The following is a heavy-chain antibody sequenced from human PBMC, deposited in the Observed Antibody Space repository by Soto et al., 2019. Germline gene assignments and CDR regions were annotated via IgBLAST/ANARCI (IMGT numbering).Heavy chain of an antibody. J-gene: IGHJ4*02. CDR1: GGTFSSYA. V-gene: IGHV1-69*06. CDR2: IIPIFGTA. CDR3: ARTYYDSSGYSYDDY. Sequence: ASVKVSCKASGGTFSSYAISWVRQAPGQGLEWMGGIIPIFGTANYAQKFQGRVTITADKSTSTAYMELSSLRSEDTAVYYCARTYYDSSGYSYDDYWGQGTLVTVSS. D-gene: IGHD3-22*01.